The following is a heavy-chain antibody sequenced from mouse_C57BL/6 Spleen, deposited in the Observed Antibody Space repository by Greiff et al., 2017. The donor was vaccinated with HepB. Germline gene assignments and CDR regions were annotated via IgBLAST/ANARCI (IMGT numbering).Heavy chain of an antibody. D-gene: IGHD3-2*02. CDR2: IDPSDSYT. Sequence: QVQLQQPGAELVKPGASVKLSCKASGYTFTSYWMQWVKQRPGQGLEWIGEIDPSDSYTNYNQKFKGKATVTVDTSSSTAYMQLSSLTSEDSAVYYCARRSLDSSGWAYWGQGTLVTVSA. J-gene: IGHJ3*01. CDR3: ARRSLDSSGWAY. V-gene: IGHV1-50*01. CDR1: GYTFTSYW.